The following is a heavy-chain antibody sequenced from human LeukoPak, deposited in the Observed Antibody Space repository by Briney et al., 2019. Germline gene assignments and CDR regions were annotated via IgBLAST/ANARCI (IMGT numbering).Heavy chain of an antibody. D-gene: IGHD2-15*01. CDR1: GYTFTSYG. CDR2: ISAYNGNT. CDR3: ARDGVDCSGGSCYPNWFDP. V-gene: IGHV1-18*01. Sequence: GASVKVSCKASGYTFTSYGISWVRQAPGQGLEWMGWISAYNGNTNYAQKLQGRVTMTTDTSTSTAYMELRSLRSDDTAVYYCARDGVDCSGGSCYPNWFDPWGQGTLVTVSS. J-gene: IGHJ5*02.